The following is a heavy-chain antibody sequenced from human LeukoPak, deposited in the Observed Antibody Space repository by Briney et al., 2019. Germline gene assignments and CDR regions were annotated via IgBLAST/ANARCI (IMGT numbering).Heavy chain of an antibody. CDR3: APGLVLYFAY. D-gene: IGHD2-21*01. Sequence: GGSLRLSCVVSGFTFSGSAMSWVRQAPGKGLEWVSAISSDSTTYYADSVKGRFTISRDNSKNTVYLQMNSLRAEDSAIYYCAPGLVLYFAYWGQGTLVTVSS. J-gene: IGHJ4*02. V-gene: IGHV3-23*01. CDR1: GFTFSGSA. CDR2: ISSDSTT.